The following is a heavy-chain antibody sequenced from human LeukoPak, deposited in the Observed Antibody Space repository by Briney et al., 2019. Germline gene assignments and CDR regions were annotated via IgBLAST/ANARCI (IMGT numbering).Heavy chain of an antibody. V-gene: IGHV3-74*01. J-gene: IGHJ4*02. CDR3: ARGLTTDHSFDY. Sequence: GGPLRLSRASSGFTFSNYWMHWVRQPPGKGLVWVSRISVDGSITNYAASVKGRFTISRDNAKNTLYLQMNSLRAEDTAVYYCARGLTTDHSFDYWGQGTLVTASS. CDR2: ISVDGSIT. CDR1: GFTFSNYW. D-gene: IGHD3-22*01.